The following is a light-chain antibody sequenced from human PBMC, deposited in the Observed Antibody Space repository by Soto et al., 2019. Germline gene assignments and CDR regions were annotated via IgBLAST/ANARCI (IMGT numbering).Light chain of an antibody. CDR3: QQYAGSPLT. J-gene: IGKJ4*01. Sequence: EIVLTQSPGTLSLSPGERATLPCRASRSVSSSFLAWYQQKPGQAPRLLIYGTSSRATGIPDRFSGSGSETDFTLTISRLEPEDFAVYYCQQYAGSPLTFGGGTTVEIK. CDR1: RSVSSSF. V-gene: IGKV3-20*01. CDR2: GTS.